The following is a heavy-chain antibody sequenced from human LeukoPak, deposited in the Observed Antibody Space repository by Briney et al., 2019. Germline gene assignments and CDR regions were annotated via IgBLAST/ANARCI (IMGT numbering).Heavy chain of an antibody. V-gene: IGHV1-69*04. Sequence: SVKVTCKASGGTFSSYAISWVRQAPGQGLEWMGRIIPILGIANYAQKFQGRVTITADKSTSTAYMELSSLRSEDTAVYYCARDCSGGSCYTVDYWGQGTLVTVSS. CDR3: ARDCSGGSCYTVDY. D-gene: IGHD2-15*01. CDR1: GGTFSSYA. J-gene: IGHJ4*02. CDR2: IIPILGIA.